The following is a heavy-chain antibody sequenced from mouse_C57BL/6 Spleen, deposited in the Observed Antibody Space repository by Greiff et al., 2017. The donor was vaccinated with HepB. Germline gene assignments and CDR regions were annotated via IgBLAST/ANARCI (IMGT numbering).Heavy chain of an antibody. CDR3: ARDGGYWDYFDY. CDR1: GISITTGNYR. J-gene: IGHJ2*01. V-gene: IGHV3-5*01. Sequence: DVKLQESGPGLVKPSQTVFLTCTVTGISITTGNYRWSWIRQFPGNKLEWIGYIYYSGTITYNPSLTSRTTITRDTPKNQFFLEMNSLTAEDTATYYCARDGGYWDYFDYWGQGTTLTVSS. CDR2: IYYSGTI.